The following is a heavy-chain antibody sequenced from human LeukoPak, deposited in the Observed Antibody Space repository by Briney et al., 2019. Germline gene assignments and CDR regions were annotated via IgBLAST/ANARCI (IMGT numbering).Heavy chain of an antibody. D-gene: IGHD4/OR15-4a*01. CDR3: ARHGAQSYFDY. CDR1: GGSISSSTYY. J-gene: IGHJ4*02. CDR2: IYYSGST. V-gene: IGHV4-39*01. Sequence: SETLSLTCTVSGGSISSSTYYWAWIRQPPGKGLEWIASIYYSGSTYYNPSLKSRVTISVDTSKNQFSLKLSSVTAADTAVYYCARHGAQSYFDYWGQGTLVTVSS.